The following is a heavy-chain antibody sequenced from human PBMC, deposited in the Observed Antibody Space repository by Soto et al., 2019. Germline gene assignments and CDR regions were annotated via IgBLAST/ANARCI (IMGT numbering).Heavy chain of an antibody. J-gene: IGHJ2*01. CDR3: ARDPLSYGDYAQTYWYFDL. CDR2: ISQDGTDT. CDR1: GISVSRSL. D-gene: IGHD4-17*01. Sequence: GGSLRLSCGASGISVSRSLMSWVRQAPGKGLEWVASISQDGTDTDYVDSVKGRFAISRDNPKNSLYLQMNSLRADDTAVYYCARDPLSYGDYAQTYWYFDLWGRGTRVTVSS. V-gene: IGHV3-7*01.